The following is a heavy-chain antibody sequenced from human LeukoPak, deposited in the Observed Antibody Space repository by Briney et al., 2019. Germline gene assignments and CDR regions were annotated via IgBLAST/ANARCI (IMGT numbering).Heavy chain of an antibody. CDR3: ARDWQGTSFDY. CDR2: ISYDGSNK. V-gene: IGHV3-30*03. Sequence: PGGSLRLSCAASGFTFSNYGMHWVRQAPGKGLEWVAVISYDGSNKYYADSVKGRFTISRDNSKNTLYLQMNSLRAEDTAVYYCARDWQGTSFDYWGQGTLVTVSS. J-gene: IGHJ4*02. CDR1: GFTFSNYG.